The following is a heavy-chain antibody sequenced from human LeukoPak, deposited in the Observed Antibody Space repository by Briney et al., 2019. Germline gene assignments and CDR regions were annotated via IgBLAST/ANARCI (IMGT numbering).Heavy chain of an antibody. J-gene: IGHJ5*02. CDR1: GGSFSGYY. CDR2: INHSGST. Sequence: SETLSLTCAVYGGSFSGYYWSWIRQPPGKGLESIGEINHSGSTNYNPSLKSRVTISVDTSKNQFSLKLSSVTAADTAVYYCARGAPYGSGSPTTRYNWFDPWGQGTLVTVSS. D-gene: IGHD3-10*01. V-gene: IGHV4-34*01. CDR3: ARGAPYGSGSPTTRYNWFDP.